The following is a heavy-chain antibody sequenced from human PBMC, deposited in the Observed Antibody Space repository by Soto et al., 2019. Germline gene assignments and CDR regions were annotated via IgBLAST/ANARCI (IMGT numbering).Heavy chain of an antibody. D-gene: IGHD2-21*01. V-gene: IGHV2-70*13. J-gene: IGHJ4*02. CDR1: GFSLNTRGMS. CDR3: ARVIEGGGPAEDDY. CDR2: IDWDDDK. Sequence: SGPTLVNPTQTLTLTCTFSGFSLNTRGMSVSWIRQPPGKALEWLAVIDWDDDKYYSTSLKTRLTISKDTSKNQVVLTMTNMDPVVTASYYCARVIEGGGPAEDDYWGQGTLVTASS.